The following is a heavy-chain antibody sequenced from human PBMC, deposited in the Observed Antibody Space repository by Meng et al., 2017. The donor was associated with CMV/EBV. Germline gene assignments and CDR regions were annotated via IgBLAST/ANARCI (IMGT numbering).Heavy chain of an antibody. CDR3: ARDPNLMAYYYDGSGWY. J-gene: IGHJ4*01. Sequence: SLKISCAASGFTLSSYWMSWVRQAPGKGLEWVANIKQDGSEKYYVDSVKGRFTISRDNAKNSLYLQMNSLRAEDTAVYSCARDPNLMAYYYDGSGWYWGQGTLVTVSS. CDR1: GFTLSSYW. CDR2: IKQDGSEK. V-gene: IGHV3-7*01. D-gene: IGHD3-22*01.